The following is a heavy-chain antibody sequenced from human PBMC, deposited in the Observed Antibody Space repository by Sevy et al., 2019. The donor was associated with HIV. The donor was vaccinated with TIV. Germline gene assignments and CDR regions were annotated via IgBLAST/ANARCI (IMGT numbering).Heavy chain of an antibody. CDR1: GGSISSYY. J-gene: IGHJ6*03. CDR3: ARVTGYYYYYMDV. Sequence: SETLSLTCTVSGGSISSYYWSWIRQPPGKGLEWIGYIYYSGSTNYNPSLKSRVTISVDTSKNQFSLKLSSVTAADTAVYYCARVTGYYYYYMDVSGKRTPVTVSS. D-gene: IGHD3-9*01. CDR2: IYYSGST. V-gene: IGHV4-59*01.